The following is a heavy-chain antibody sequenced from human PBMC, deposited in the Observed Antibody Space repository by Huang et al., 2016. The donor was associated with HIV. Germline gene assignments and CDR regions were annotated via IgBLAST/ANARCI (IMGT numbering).Heavy chain of an antibody. D-gene: IGHD4-17*01. J-gene: IGHJ4*02. CDR3: ARTIGDYDSGMDY. V-gene: IGHV1-18*01. CDR1: GYTFTSFG. Sequence: QVHLLQSGADVKKPGASVKVSCKASGYTFTSFGITWVRQATGQGLEGSGWISGDNVQTNYAQKLQDRLNMATDTSTTTVYMELRGLRSDDTAIYYCARTIGDYDSGMDYWGQGTLVTVSS. CDR2: ISGDNVQT.